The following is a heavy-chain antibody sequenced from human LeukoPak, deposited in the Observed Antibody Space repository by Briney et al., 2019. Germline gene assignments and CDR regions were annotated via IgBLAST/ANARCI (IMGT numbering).Heavy chain of an antibody. V-gene: IGHV4-4*02. J-gene: IGHJ4*02. CDR2: IYHSGST. CDR3: ARGSIAAAGTFDY. Sequence: SGTLSLTCAVSGGSISSSNWWSWVRQPPGKGLEWIGEIYHSGSTNYNPSLKSRVTISVDKSKDQFSLKLSSVTAADTAVYYCARGSIAAAGTFDYWGQGTLVTVSS. D-gene: IGHD6-13*01. CDR1: GGSISSSNW.